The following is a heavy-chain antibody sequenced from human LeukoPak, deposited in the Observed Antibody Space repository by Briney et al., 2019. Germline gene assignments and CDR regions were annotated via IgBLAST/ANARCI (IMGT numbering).Heavy chain of an antibody. J-gene: IGHJ5*02. CDR1: GGTFSSYA. CDR3: AKPQGQWLENWFDP. CDR2: IIPILGIA. D-gene: IGHD6-19*01. Sequence: ASVKVSCKASGGTFSSYAISWVRQAPGQGLEWMGRIIPILGIANYAQKFQGRVTITADKSTSTAYMELSSLRSEDTAVYYCAKPQGQWLENWFDPWGQGTLVTVSS. V-gene: IGHV1-69*04.